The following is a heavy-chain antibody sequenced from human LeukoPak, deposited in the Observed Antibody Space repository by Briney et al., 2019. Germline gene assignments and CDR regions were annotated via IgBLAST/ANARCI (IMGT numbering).Heavy chain of an antibody. CDR2: INPNSGGT. D-gene: IGHD3-9*01. Sequence: ASVKVSCKASGYTFTGYYMHWVRQAPGQGLEWMGWINPNSGGTNYAQKFQGRVTMTTETSTSTAYMELESLGSDETAVYYCARVDLLTGYYFFDYWGQGTLVTVSS. V-gene: IGHV1-2*02. J-gene: IGHJ4*02. CDR3: ARVDLLTGYYFFDY. CDR1: GYTFTGYY.